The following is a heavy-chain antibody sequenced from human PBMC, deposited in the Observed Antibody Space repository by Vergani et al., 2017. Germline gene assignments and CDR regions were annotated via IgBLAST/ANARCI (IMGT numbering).Heavy chain of an antibody. CDR1: GFTLSNYD. J-gene: IGHJ4*02. CDR3: AKHFRGWGIDY. D-gene: IGHD3-16*01. CDR2: IQFDGSNQ. Sequence: QVQLVESGGGVVQRGGSLRLSCATSGFTLSNYDMQWIRPGPGKGLEFVAFIQFDGSNQYYADSVKGRFTLSRDFSKNTLYPQMNSLRTDDTATYYCAKHFRGWGIDYWGQGTQVIVSS. V-gene: IGHV3-30*02.